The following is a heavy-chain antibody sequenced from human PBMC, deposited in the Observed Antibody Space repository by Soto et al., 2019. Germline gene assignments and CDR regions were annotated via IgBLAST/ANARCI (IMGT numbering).Heavy chain of an antibody. CDR1: GGSISSYY. CDR2: IYYSGST. V-gene: IGHV4-59*01. Sequence: PSETLSLTCTVSGGSISSYYWSWIRQPPGKGLEWIGYIYYSGSTNYNPSLKSRVTISVDTSKNQFSLKLSSVTAADTAVYYCARDQYYGSGSYYSGDYYYGMDVWGQGTTVT. D-gene: IGHD3-10*01. J-gene: IGHJ6*02. CDR3: ARDQYYGSGSYYSGDYYYGMDV.